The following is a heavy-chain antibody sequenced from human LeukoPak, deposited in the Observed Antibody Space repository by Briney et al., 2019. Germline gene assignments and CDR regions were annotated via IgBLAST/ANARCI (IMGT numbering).Heavy chain of an antibody. CDR2: TYYRSKWYY. CDR3: ARVGKRMAAAGDYYFYMDV. Sequence: SQTLSLTCASSGDSVSSNSAAWNWIRQSPSRGLEWRGRTYYRSKWYYDYAISVKTRITINPDTSKKHFSLQLHSVTPEDTAVYYCARVGKRMAAAGDYYFYMDVWGKGTTVTISS. J-gene: IGHJ6*03. D-gene: IGHD6-13*01. V-gene: IGHV6-1*01. CDR1: GDSVSSNSAA.